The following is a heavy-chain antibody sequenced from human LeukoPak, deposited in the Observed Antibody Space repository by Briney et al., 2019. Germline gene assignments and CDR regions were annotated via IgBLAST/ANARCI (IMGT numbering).Heavy chain of an antibody. CDR1: GGSISSYY. V-gene: IGHV4-59*08. Sequence: PSETLSLTCTVSGGSISSYYWSWIRQPPGKGLEWIGYIYYSGSTNYNPSLKSRVTISVDTSKNQFSLKLSSVTAADTAVYYCARGDYGDYYGYWGQGTLVTVSS. CDR3: ARGDYGDYYGY. J-gene: IGHJ4*02. CDR2: IYYSGST. D-gene: IGHD4-17*01.